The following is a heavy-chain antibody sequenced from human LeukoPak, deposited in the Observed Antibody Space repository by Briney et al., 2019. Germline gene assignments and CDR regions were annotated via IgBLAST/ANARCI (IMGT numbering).Heavy chain of an antibody. CDR2: ISSSGSTI. D-gene: IGHD4-17*01. CDR1: GFTFSDYY. J-gene: IGHJ4*02. V-gene: IGHV3-11*01. CDR3: ARDWDYGDSYYFDY. Sequence: GGSLRLSCAASGFTFSDYYMSWIRQAPGKGLEWVSYISSSGSTIYYADSVKGRFTISRDNAKNPLYLQMNSLRAEDTAVYYCARDWDYGDSYYFDYWGQGTLVTASS.